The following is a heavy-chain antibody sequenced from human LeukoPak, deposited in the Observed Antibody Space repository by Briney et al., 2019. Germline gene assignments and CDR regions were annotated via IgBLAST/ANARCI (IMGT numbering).Heavy chain of an antibody. Sequence: GALRLSCAASRFTFSSYEMNWVRQAPGKGLGGVSYISGSGIKHYADSVKGRFTISRDNAKNSLYLQMNSLRVEDTAVYYCAREDTGVAFDIWGQGTTVTV. CDR2: ISGSGIK. CDR1: RFTFSSYE. CDR3: AREDTGVAFDI. J-gene: IGHJ3*02. D-gene: IGHD2-8*01. V-gene: IGHV3-48*03.